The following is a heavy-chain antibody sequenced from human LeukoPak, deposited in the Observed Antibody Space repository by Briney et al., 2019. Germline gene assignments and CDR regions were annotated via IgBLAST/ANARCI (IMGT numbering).Heavy chain of an antibody. CDR1: GGTFSSYA. Sequence: GASVKVSCKASGGTFSSYAISWVRQAPGQGLEWMGGIIPIFGTANYAQKFQGRVTITADESTSTAYMELSSLRSEDTAVYYCARVTPTTKVRGVIEYYFDYWGQGTLVTVSS. CDR2: IIPIFGTA. CDR3: ARVTPTTKVRGVIEYYFDY. D-gene: IGHD3-10*01. V-gene: IGHV1-69*13. J-gene: IGHJ4*02.